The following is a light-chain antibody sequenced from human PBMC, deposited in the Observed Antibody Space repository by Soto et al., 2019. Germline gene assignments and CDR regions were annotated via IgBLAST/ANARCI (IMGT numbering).Light chain of an antibody. CDR1: SANIGSNS. J-gene: IGLJ3*02. Sequence: QSVLTQPPSASGTPGQRVTISCSGGSANIGSNSVNWYYQLPGTAPKLLIYTNHQRPSGVPDRISGSKSGTSASLAISGLQSEDEADYYCAAWDDSLNGPVFGGGTQLTVL. CDR3: AAWDDSLNGPV. V-gene: IGLV1-44*01. CDR2: TNH.